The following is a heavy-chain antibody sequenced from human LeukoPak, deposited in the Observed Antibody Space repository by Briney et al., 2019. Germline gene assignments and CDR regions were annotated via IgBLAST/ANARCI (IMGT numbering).Heavy chain of an antibody. V-gene: IGHV3-30-3*01. CDR3: ARWVDYPNRSYFDY. CDR2: ISYDGTNK. J-gene: IGHJ4*02. Sequence: PGGSLRLSCAASEFTFSIYALHWVRQAPGKGLEWVAVISYDGTNKNYADSVKGRFTISRDNSKNTLYLQMNSLRAEDTAVYYCARWVDYPNRSYFDYWGQGTLVTVSS. D-gene: IGHD4-11*01. CDR1: EFTFSIYA.